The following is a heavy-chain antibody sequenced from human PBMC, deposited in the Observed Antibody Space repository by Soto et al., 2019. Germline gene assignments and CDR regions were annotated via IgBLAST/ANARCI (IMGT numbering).Heavy chain of an antibody. V-gene: IGHV4-4*02. CDR2: IYHSGST. CDR3: ARSPDSSGYYPRWYYYGMDV. CDR1: GGSISSSNW. J-gene: IGHJ6*02. D-gene: IGHD3-22*01. Sequence: QVQLQESGPGLVKPSGTLSLTCAVSGGSISSSNWWSWVRQPPGKWLEWIGEIYHSGSTNYNPSLKSRVTISVDKSKNQFSLKLSSVTAADTAVYYCARSPDSSGYYPRWYYYGMDVWGQGTTVTVSS.